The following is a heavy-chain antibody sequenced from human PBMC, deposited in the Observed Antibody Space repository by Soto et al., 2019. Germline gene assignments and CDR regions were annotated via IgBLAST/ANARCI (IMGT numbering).Heavy chain of an antibody. Sequence: QLVESGGGLVKPGGSLRLSCAASGFSFDTYNMNWVRQAPGKGLEWVSSISSGRPDIFYADSVRGRFTISRDDAKKSLFLQMNSLRADDTAVYYCARDHLGIAAGDFDSWGQGTLVTVSS. D-gene: IGHD6-19*01. CDR1: GFSFDTYN. CDR2: ISSGRPDI. V-gene: IGHV3-21*02. J-gene: IGHJ4*02. CDR3: ARDHLGIAAGDFDS.